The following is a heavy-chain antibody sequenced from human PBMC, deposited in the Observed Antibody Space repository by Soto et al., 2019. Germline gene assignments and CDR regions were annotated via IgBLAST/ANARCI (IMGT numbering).Heavy chain of an antibody. J-gene: IGHJ4*02. Sequence: ASVKVSCKVSGYTLTELSMHWVRQAPGKGLEWMGGFDPEDGETIYAQKFQGRVTMTEDISTDTAYMELSSLRSEDTAVYYCATPFWSGYNYYFDYWGQGTLVTVSS. CDR2: FDPEDGET. D-gene: IGHD3-3*01. CDR3: ATPFWSGYNYYFDY. V-gene: IGHV1-24*01. CDR1: GYTLTELS.